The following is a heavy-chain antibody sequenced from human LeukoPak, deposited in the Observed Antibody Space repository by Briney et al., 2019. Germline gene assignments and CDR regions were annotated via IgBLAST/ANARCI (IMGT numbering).Heavy chain of an antibody. CDR2: ISWNSGSI. CDR3: AREMYGSGSYADGPFDY. D-gene: IGHD3-10*01. CDR1: GFTFDDYA. J-gene: IGHJ4*02. V-gene: IGHV3-9*01. Sequence: GGSLRLSCAASGFTFDDYAMHWVRQAPGKGLEWVSGISWNSGSIGYADSVKGRFTISRDNAKNSMYLEMNSLRAEDTAVYYCAREMYGSGSYADGPFDYWGQGTLVTVSS.